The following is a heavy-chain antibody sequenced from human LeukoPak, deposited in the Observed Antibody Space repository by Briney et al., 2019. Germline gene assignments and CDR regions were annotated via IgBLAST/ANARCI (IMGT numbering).Heavy chain of an antibody. D-gene: IGHD2-2*01. J-gene: IGHJ4*02. CDR3: AKAMYCAGTSCYRSLDD. V-gene: IGHV3-11*04. Sequence: GGSLRLSCAASGFTFSDYYMTWIRQAPGKGLEWLSYISISGATTYYADSVKGRFTISRDNVKNSLYLQMNSLRAEDTAVYYCAKAMYCAGTSCYRSLDDWGQGILVAVSS. CDR1: GFTFSDYY. CDR2: ISISGATT.